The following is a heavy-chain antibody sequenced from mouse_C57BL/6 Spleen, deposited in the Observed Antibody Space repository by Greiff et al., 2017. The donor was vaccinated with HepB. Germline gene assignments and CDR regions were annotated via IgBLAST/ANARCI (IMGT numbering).Heavy chain of an antibody. CDR3: ARRGLGPAWFAY. D-gene: IGHD4-1*01. V-gene: IGHV1-59*01. Sequence: VQLQQPGAELVRPGTSVKLSCKASGYTFTSYWMHWVKQRPGQGLEWIGVIDPSDSYTNYNQKFKRKATLTVDTSSSTAYMQLSSLTSEDSAVYYCARRGLGPAWFAYWGQGTLVTVSA. CDR1: GYTFTSYW. J-gene: IGHJ3*01. CDR2: IDPSDSYT.